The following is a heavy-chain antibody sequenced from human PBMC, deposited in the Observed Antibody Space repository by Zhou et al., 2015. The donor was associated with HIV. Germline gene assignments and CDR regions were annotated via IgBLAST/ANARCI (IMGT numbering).Heavy chain of an antibody. CDR1: GGTFSSYA. CDR2: IIPIFGTA. CDR3: ASPTVPPEYHYYYYMTS. J-gene: IGHJ6*03. D-gene: IGHD4-17*01. Sequence: QVQLVQSGAEVKKPGSSVKVSCKASGGTFSSYAISWVRQAPGQGLEWMGGIIPIFGTANYAQKFQGRVTITADESTSTAYMELSSLRSEDTAVYYCASPTVPPEYHYYYYMTSGRRNRRSTVSS. V-gene: IGHV1-69*01.